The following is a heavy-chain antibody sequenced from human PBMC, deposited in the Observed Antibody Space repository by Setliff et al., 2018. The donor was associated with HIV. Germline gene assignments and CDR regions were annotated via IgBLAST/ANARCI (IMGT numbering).Heavy chain of an antibody. V-gene: IGHV4-38-2*01. D-gene: IGHD3-22*01. CDR3: ASRVYYYDSNKVLREEGFDP. Sequence: SETLSLTCAVSGYSISSGYYWGWIRQPPGKGLEWIGNIYHHGTNYYYPSLKGRVTISVDTSKNQFSLNLTSVTAADTAVYFCASRVYYYDSNKVLREEGFDPWGQGTLVTVSS. CDR2: IYHHGTN. J-gene: IGHJ5*02. CDR1: GYSISSGYY.